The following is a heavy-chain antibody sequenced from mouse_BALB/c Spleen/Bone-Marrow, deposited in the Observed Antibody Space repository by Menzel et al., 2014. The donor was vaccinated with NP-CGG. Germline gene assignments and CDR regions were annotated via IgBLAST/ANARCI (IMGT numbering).Heavy chain of an antibody. Sequence: EVHLVESGPELVKPGASVKMSCKASGYTFTSYVMHWVKQKPGQGLEWIGYINPYNDGTKYNEKFKGKATLTSGKSSSTAYMELSSLTSEDSAVYYCTLYLFAYWGQGTLVTVSA. D-gene: IGHD1-3*01. CDR2: INPYNDGT. J-gene: IGHJ3*01. CDR3: TLYLFAY. V-gene: IGHV1-14*01. CDR1: GYTFTSYV.